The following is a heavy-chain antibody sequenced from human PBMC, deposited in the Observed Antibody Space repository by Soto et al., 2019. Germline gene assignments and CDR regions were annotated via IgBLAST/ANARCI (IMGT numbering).Heavy chain of an antibody. D-gene: IGHD3-9*01. CDR3: ARDSRRRTYHDILTGYPSHNWFDP. Sequence: GGSLRLSCAASGFTFSSYWMHWVRQAPGKGLVWVSRINSDGSSTSYADSVKGRFTISRDNAKNTLYLQMNSLRAEDTAVYYCARDSRRRTYHDILTGYPSHNWFDPWGHGTLVTVSS. V-gene: IGHV3-74*01. J-gene: IGHJ5*02. CDR2: INSDGSST. CDR1: GFTFSSYW.